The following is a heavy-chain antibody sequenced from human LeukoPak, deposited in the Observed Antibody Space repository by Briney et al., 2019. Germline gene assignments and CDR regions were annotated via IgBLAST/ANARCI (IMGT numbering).Heavy chain of an antibody. CDR1: GGSISSSSYY. Sequence: SETLSLTCTVSGGSISSSSYYWGWIRQPPGKGLVWIGSIYYSGSTYYNPSLKSRVTISVDKSKNQLSLKLSSVTAADTAAYYCASARTSSRSWFTFDYWGQGILVTVSS. CDR2: IYYSGST. J-gene: IGHJ4*02. D-gene: IGHD6-13*01. CDR3: ASARTSSRSWFTFDY. V-gene: IGHV4-39*01.